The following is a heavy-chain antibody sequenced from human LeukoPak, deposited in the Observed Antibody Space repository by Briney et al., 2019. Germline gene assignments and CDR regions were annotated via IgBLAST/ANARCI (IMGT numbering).Heavy chain of an antibody. J-gene: IGHJ4*02. Sequence: SVKVSCKASGVTFSSYAISWVRQAPGQGLEWMGGIIPIFVTANYAQKFQGRVTITTYEATSSAYMELRRLGSEHPAVYYCARGRHTAMVMFSYWGQGALVTVS. CDR3: ARGRHTAMVMFSY. CDR1: GVTFSSYA. V-gene: IGHV1-69*05. CDR2: IIPIFVTA. D-gene: IGHD5-18*01.